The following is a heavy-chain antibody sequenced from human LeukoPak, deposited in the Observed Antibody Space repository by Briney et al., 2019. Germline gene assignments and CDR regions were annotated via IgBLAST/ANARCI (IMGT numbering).Heavy chain of an antibody. CDR3: ARGRSGYYDSSGYYYYGGFDY. CDR1: GGSISSGDYY. V-gene: IGHV4-30-4*08. CDR2: IYYSGST. J-gene: IGHJ4*02. D-gene: IGHD3-22*01. Sequence: SETLSLTSTVSGGSISSGDYYWSWIRQPPGKGLEWIGYIYYSGSTYYNPSLKSRVSISVDTSKNQFSLKLSSVTAADTAVYYCARGRSGYYDSSGYYYYGGFDYWGQGTLVTVSS.